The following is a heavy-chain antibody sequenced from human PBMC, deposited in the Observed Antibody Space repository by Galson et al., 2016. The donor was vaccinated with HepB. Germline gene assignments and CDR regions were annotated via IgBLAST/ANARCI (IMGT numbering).Heavy chain of an antibody. V-gene: IGHV4-31*03. CDR2: IYYSGTT. D-gene: IGHD3-22*01. CDR3: ARYSSGYRPNFDY. Sequence: LSLTCTVSGDSISTSAYYWSWIRQHPGKGLAWIGYIYYSGTTYYNPSLKSRLIISVDTSKNQFSLELSSVTAADTAVYYCARYSSGYRPNFDYWGQGTLVTVSS. CDR1: GDSISTSAYY. J-gene: IGHJ4*02.